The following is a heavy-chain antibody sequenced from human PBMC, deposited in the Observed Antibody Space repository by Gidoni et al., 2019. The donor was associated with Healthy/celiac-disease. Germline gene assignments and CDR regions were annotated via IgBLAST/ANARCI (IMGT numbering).Heavy chain of an antibody. CDR3: ARSRDFSSSWREGYYYGMDV. D-gene: IGHD6-13*01. J-gene: IGHJ6*02. CDR2: INSDGSST. Sequence: EVQLVESGGGFVQPGGSLRLSCAASGFTFSSYWMRWVRQAPGKGLVWVSRINSDGSSTRYADSVKGRFTISRDNAKNTLYLQMNSLRAEDTAVYYCARSRDFSSSWREGYYYGMDVWGQGTTVTVSS. CDR1: GFTFSSYW. V-gene: IGHV3-74*01.